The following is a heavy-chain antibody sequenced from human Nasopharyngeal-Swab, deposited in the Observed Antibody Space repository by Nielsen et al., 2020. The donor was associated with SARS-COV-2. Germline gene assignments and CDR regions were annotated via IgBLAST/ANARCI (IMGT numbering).Heavy chain of an antibody. Sequence: WIPQPPGKGLEVIGSVYYSGSTYYNPSLKSRVTISVDTSKNQFSLKLSSVTAADTAVYYCASLTFGGVIVIASYYFDYWGQGTLVAVSS. V-gene: IGHV4-39*01. J-gene: IGHJ4*02. D-gene: IGHD3-16*02. CDR2: VYYSGST. CDR3: ASLTFGGVIVIASYYFDY.